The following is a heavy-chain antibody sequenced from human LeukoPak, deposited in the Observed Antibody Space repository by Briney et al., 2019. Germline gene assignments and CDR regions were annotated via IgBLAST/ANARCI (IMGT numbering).Heavy chain of an antibody. CDR1: GFTFSSYS. CDR2: ISSSSSYI. J-gene: IGHJ6*03. Sequence: GGSLRLSCAASGFTFSSYSMNWVRQAPGKGLEWVSSISSSSSYIYYADSVKGRFTISRDNAKNPLYLQMNSLRAEDTAVYYCARDYDFWSGYSRGGGGDYYYYMDVWGKGTTVTVSS. CDR3: ARDYDFWSGYSRGGGGDYYYYMDV. D-gene: IGHD3-3*01. V-gene: IGHV3-21*01.